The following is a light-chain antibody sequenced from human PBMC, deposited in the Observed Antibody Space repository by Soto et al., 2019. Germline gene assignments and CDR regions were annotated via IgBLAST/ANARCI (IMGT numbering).Light chain of an antibody. CDR2: DAS. Sequence: EIVLTQSPATLSLSPGERATLSCRASQSVSSSLAWYQQKPGQTPRLLIYDASTRATGIPARFSGSGSGTDFTITISSLEPEDIAVYYGQQRGNWPITFGQGTRLESK. CDR3: QQRGNWPIT. V-gene: IGKV3-11*01. J-gene: IGKJ5*01. CDR1: QSVSSS.